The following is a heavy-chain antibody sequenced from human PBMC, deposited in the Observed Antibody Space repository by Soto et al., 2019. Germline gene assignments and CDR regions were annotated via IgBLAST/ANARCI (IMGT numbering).Heavy chain of an antibody. Sequence: QVQLVESGGGVVQPGRSLRLSCAASGFTFSSYGMHWVRQAPGKGLEWVAVIWYDGSNKYYADSVKGRFTISRDNSKNTLYLQINSLRAEDTAVYYCASRIAVAGTFDYWGQGTLVTVSS. CDR3: ASRIAVAGTFDY. D-gene: IGHD6-19*01. CDR2: IWYDGSNK. J-gene: IGHJ4*02. CDR1: GFTFSSYG. V-gene: IGHV3-33*01.